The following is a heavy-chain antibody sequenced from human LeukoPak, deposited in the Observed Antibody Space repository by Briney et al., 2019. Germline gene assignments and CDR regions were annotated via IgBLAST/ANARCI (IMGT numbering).Heavy chain of an antibody. CDR2: IYCSGST. CDR1: GGSISDSY. J-gene: IGHJ5*02. Sequence: SETLSLTCTVSGGSISDSYWGWIRHPPGKGLEWIGYIYCSGSTKYNPSLMSRVTISIDTSKNQFSLKLSSVSAADSAVYYCARRIQENRMTTANNWFDPWGQGTLVTVSS. CDR3: ARRIQENRMTTANNWFDP. V-gene: IGHV4-59*08. D-gene: IGHD4-17*01.